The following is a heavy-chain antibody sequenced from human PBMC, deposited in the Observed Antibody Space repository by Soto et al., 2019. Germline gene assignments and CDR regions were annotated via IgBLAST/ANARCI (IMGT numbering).Heavy chain of an antibody. Sequence: PGGSLRLSCAASGFTFCSYAMHWVRQAPGKGLEGVAVISYDGSNKYYADSVKGRFTISRDNSKNTLYLQMNSLRAEDTAVYYCARHLHGGYSYGFDYWGQGTLVTV. J-gene: IGHJ4*02. V-gene: IGHV3-30-3*01. D-gene: IGHD5-18*01. CDR2: ISYDGSNK. CDR3: ARHLHGGYSYGFDY. CDR1: GFTFCSYA.